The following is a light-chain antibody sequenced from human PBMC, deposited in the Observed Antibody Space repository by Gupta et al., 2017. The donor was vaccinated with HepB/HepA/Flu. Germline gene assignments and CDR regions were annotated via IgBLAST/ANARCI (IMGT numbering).Light chain of an antibody. CDR2: GPS. J-gene: IGKJ2*01. Sequence: DIVLPQSPGTLSLSPGERATVSCRASQTISVNYLAWFQQKPGQAPRRLIYGPSTRATGIPDRFTGSGSGTDFTLSISRLEPEDFAVYYCHHYGSSGYTFGQGTKLEIK. CDR1: QTISVNY. V-gene: IGKV3-20*01. CDR3: HHYGSSGYT.